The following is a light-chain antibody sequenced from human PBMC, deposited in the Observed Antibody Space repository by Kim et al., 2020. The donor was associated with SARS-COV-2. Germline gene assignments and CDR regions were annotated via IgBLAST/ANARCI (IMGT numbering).Light chain of an antibody. CDR1: QGITSW. CDR3: QQYYINPLN. V-gene: IGKV1D-16*01. CDR2: AAS. J-gene: IGKJ4*01. Sequence: ASVRHRVTNTWRASQGITSWLVWYQQKTENASKSQIYAASSSQSGAPSRLRGSGSGTDFTLTLRSMQPEDFATYYCQQYYINPLNFGGGTKLEI.